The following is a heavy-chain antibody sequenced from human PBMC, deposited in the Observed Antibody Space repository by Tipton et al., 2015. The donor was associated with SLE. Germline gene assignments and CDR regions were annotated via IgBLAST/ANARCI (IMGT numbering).Heavy chain of an antibody. CDR1: GVSIRTGPYF. Sequence: TLSLTCTVSGVSIRTGPYFWTWIRQPAGKGLEWIGHIHTSGTTYCNPSLKSRVTISRDKSKNQFSLNLSSVTAADTAVYYCARDSRRGGYLQHWGQGTLVTVSS. J-gene: IGHJ1*01. CDR3: ARDSRRGGYLQH. CDR2: IHTSGTT. V-gene: IGHV4-61*09.